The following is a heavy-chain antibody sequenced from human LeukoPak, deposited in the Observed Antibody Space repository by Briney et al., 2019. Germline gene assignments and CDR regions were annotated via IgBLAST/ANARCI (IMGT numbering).Heavy chain of an antibody. CDR3: AKDGHSGYDGYYFDY. CDR1: GFIVSSNY. J-gene: IGHJ4*02. Sequence: GGSLRLSCAASGFIVSSNYVSWVRQAPGRGLEWVSVIYSGGTTYYADSVKGRFTISRDNSKNTLYLQMNSLRAEDTAVYYCAKDGHSGYDGYYFDYWGRGTLVTVSS. V-gene: IGHV3-66*01. CDR2: IYSGGTT. D-gene: IGHD5-12*01.